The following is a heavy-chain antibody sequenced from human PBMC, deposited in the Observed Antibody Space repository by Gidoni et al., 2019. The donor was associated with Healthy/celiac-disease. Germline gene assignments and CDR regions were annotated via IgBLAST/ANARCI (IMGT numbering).Heavy chain of an antibody. CDR1: GGSFSGYY. Sequence: QVQLQQWGAGLLKPSETLSLTCAVYGGSFSGYYWSWIRQPPGKGLEWIGEINHSGSTNYNPSLKSRVTISVDTSKNQFSLKLSSVTAADTAVYYCARSPTEVSSSSPGYWGQGTLVTVSS. D-gene: IGHD6-6*01. CDR2: INHSGST. V-gene: IGHV4-34*01. J-gene: IGHJ4*02. CDR3: ARSPTEVSSSSPGY.